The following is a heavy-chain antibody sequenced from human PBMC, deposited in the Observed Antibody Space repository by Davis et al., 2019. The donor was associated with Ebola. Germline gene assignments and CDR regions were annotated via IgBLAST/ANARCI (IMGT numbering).Heavy chain of an antibody. Sequence: PGGSLRLSCAASGFTFSTYAMHWVRQAPGKGLEWVSSISISSAFIYYADSVKGRFTVSRDNAKNSLSLQMNSLRAEDTAVYYCARDKGSSSWSPNDAFDIWGQGTMVTVSS. CDR2: ISISSAFI. V-gene: IGHV3-21*01. D-gene: IGHD6-13*01. CDR1: GFTFSTYA. CDR3: ARDKGSSSWSPNDAFDI. J-gene: IGHJ3*02.